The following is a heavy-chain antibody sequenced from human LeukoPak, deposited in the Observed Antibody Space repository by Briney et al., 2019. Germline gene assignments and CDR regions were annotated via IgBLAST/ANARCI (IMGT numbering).Heavy chain of an antibody. CDR2: ITGNSKYI. CDR3: ARERDCGSSSCVAYFFDS. CDR1: GFTFSTYG. J-gene: IGHJ4*02. D-gene: IGHD2-2*01. Sequence: GGSLRLSCEASGFTFSTYGMDWARQAPGKGLEWVSSITGNSKYIWYADSVKGRFTISRDNAKNSLYLQINSLRAEDTAVYYCARERDCGSSSCVAYFFDSWGQGTLVTVSS. V-gene: IGHV3-21*01.